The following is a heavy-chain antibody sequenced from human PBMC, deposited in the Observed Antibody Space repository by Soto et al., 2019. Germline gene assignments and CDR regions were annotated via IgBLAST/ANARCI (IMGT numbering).Heavy chain of an antibody. Sequence: ASVKVSCKASGYTFTSYGISWVRQAPGQGLEWMGWISAYNGNTNYAQKLQGRVTMTTDTSTSTAYMELRSLRSDDTAVYYCARVPVGGSYGLGAFDIWGQGTMVTVS. CDR2: ISAYNGNT. J-gene: IGHJ3*02. CDR3: ARVPVGGSYGLGAFDI. CDR1: GYTFTSYG. V-gene: IGHV1-18*01. D-gene: IGHD1-26*01.